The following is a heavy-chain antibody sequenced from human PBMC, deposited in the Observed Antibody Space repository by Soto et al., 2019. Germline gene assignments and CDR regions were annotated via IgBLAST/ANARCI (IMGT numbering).Heavy chain of an antibody. CDR3: ARAYSSSLTGDIDY. D-gene: IGHD6-13*01. V-gene: IGHV1-69*02. CDR2: IIPILGIA. Sequence: GASVKVSCKASGGTFNSYTFSWVRQAPGQGLEWMGRIIPILGIANYAQKFQGRVTITADKSTSTAYMELSSLRSEDTAVYYCARAYSSSLTGDIDYWGQGTLVTVSS. J-gene: IGHJ4*02. CDR1: GGTFNSYT.